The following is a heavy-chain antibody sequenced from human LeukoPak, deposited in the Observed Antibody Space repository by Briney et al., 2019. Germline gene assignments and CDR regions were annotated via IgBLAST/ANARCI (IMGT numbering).Heavy chain of an antibody. J-gene: IGHJ4*02. CDR3: AKVRSSGWYYFEY. CDR2: ISGSGGST. CDR1: GFTFSSYA. Sequence: GGSLRLSCAASGFTFSSYAMSWVRQAPGKGLEWVSAISGSGGSTYYADSVKGRFTISRDNSENTLYLQTNSLRAEDTAVYYCAKVRSSGWYYFEYWGQGTLVTVSS. D-gene: IGHD6-19*01. V-gene: IGHV3-23*01.